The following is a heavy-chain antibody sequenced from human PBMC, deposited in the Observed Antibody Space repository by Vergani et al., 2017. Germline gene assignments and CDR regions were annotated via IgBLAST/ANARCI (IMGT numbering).Heavy chain of an antibody. Sequence: QVQLVESGGGVVQPGRSLRLSCAASGFTFSSYGMHWVRQAPGKGLEWVAVISYDGSNKYYADSVKGRFTISRDNSKNTLYLQMNSLRAEDTSVYYLATEPHSSSIFYYYYYMDVWGKGTTVTVSS. D-gene: IGHD6-6*01. CDR3: ATEPHSSSIFYYYYYMDV. J-gene: IGHJ6*03. CDR1: GFTFSSYG. V-gene: IGHV3-30*03. CDR2: ISYDGSNK.